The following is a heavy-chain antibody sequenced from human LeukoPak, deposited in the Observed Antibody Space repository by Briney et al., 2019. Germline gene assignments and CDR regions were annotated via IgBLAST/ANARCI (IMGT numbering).Heavy chain of an antibody. CDR3: ARGVTPAALIS. CDR1: GFTSSSYA. J-gene: IGHJ5*02. CDR2: ISYDGSNK. D-gene: IGHD2-2*01. Sequence: PGGSLRLSCAASGFTSSSYAMHWVRQAPCKGLEWVAVISYDGSNKYYADSVKGRFTISRDNSKNTLYLQMNSLRAEDTAVYYCARGVTPAALISWGQGTLVTVSS. V-gene: IGHV3-30*14.